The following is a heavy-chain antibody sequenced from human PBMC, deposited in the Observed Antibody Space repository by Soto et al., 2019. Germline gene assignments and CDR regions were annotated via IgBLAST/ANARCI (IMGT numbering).Heavy chain of an antibody. V-gene: IGHV1-69*08. CDR1: GGTFNTYT. J-gene: IGHJ4*02. D-gene: IGHD6-6*01. Sequence: QVQLVQSGAELKVAGSSVRVSCTASGGTFNTYTFSWVPQAPGQGLAWMGRIIPFLGISNYAPQFQGRIMIAANRATSTTYLDLTGLTSEDTALYYCATEDRSSSLDDWGQGSLVTVSS. CDR2: IIPFLGIS. CDR3: ATEDRSSSLDD.